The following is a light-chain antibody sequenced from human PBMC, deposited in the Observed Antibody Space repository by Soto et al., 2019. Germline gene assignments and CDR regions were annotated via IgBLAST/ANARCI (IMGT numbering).Light chain of an antibody. CDR1: QPISSW. V-gene: IGKV1-5*03. J-gene: IGKJ1*01. Sequence: DIQMTQSPSTLSGSVGDRVTITCRASQPISSWLAWYQQKPGKAPKLLIYKASTLKSGFPSRFSGSGAGTEFTLTISSLQPDDFETYYCQHYNSYSEAFGQGNKVELK. CDR2: KAS. CDR3: QHYNSYSEA.